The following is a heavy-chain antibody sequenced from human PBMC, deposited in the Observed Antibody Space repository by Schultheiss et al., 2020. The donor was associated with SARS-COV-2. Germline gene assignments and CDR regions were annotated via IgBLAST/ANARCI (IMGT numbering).Heavy chain of an antibody. J-gene: IGHJ6*02. CDR3: ARGITIFGVHQHLHYYYYGMDV. V-gene: IGHV4-39*07. Sequence: SETLSLTCTVSGGSISSGGYYWSWIRQPPGKGLEWIGSIYYSGSTNYNPSLKSRLTISVDKSKNQFSLKLSSVTAADTAVYYCARGITIFGVHQHLHYYYYGMDVWGQGTTVTVSS. CDR2: IYYSGST. CDR1: GGSISSGGYY. D-gene: IGHD3-3*01.